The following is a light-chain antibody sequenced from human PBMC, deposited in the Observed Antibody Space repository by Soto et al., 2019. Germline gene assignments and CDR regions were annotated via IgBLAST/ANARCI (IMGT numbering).Light chain of an antibody. J-gene: IGKJ3*01. CDR2: GAS. CDR3: QQYGRSPFT. V-gene: IGKV3-15*01. CDR1: QAISSN. Sequence: EIVMTQSPATLSVSRGERATLSCRANQAISSNLAWYQQKPGQAPRLLIYGASTRATGIPDRFSGSGSGTEFTLTISSLQSEDFAVYYCQQYGRSPFTFGPGTKVDIK.